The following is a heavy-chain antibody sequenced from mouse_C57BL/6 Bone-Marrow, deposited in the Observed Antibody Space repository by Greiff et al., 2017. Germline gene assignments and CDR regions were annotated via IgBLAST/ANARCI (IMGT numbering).Heavy chain of an antibody. CDR2: IYPGDGDT. V-gene: IGHV1-82*01. Sequence: VQLQQSGPELVKPGASVKISCKASGYAFSSSWMNWVKQRPGKGLEWIGRIYPGDGDTNYNGKFKGKATLTADKSSSTAYMQRSSLTSEDSSVYFCARWDGSSYNYAMDYWGQGTSVTVSS. CDR1: GYAFSSSW. J-gene: IGHJ4*01. D-gene: IGHD1-1*01. CDR3: ARWDGSSYNYAMDY.